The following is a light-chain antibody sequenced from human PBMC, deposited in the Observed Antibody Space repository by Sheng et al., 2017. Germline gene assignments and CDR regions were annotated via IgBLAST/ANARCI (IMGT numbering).Light chain of an antibody. V-gene: IGKV3-11*01. CDR2: DAS. CDR3: HQREWPQS. J-gene: IGKJ3*01. Sequence: EXVMTQSPATLSVSPGERATLSCGASQTISSNLAWYQQTPGRAPRLLIYDASKRATGIPVRFSGGGSGTDFTLTISRLEPEDFAVYYCHQREWPQSFGPGTKLDMK. CDR1: QTISSN.